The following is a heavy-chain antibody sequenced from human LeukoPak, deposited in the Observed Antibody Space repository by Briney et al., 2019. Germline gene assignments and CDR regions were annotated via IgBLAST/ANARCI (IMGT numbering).Heavy chain of an antibody. CDR1: GFTFSSSP. J-gene: IGHJ3*02. V-gene: IGHV3-48*01. D-gene: IGHD7-27*01. CDR2: ISGGSRTT. Sequence: GGSLRLSCAASGFTFSSSPMNWVRQAPGKGLEWVSYISGGSRTTYYADSEKGRFTISRDNAKKSLYLEINSLRVEDTAVFYCARDGESPGGAFDIWGQGTMVTVSS. CDR3: ARDGESPGGAFDI.